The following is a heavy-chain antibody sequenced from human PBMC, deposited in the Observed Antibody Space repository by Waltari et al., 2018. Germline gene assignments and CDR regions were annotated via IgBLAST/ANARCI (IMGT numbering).Heavy chain of an antibody. V-gene: IGHV3-11*01. CDR2: MSSREEST. CDR3: ARAREQNHDFWSGFSFYFDH. D-gene: IGHD3-3*01. Sequence: QEQLVESGGGLVNPGGSLRLSCAASGFSFSDYYMTWIRQAPGKVLEWSAYMSSREESTYHADSVMGRFTISRDNAKNSRFLQMKSLRAEDTAVYYCARAREQNHDFWSGFSFYFDHWGPGALVTVSS. CDR1: GFSFSDYY. J-gene: IGHJ4*02.